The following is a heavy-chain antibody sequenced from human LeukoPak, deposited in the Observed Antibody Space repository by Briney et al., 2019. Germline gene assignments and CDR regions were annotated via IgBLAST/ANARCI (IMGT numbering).Heavy chain of an antibody. CDR1: GGSISSGSYY. CDR3: ARDRYDYGDYWYFDL. Sequence: SETLSLTCTVSGGSISSGSYYWSWIRQPAGKGLEWIGRIYTSGSTNYNPSLKSRVTISVDTSKNQFSLKLSSVTAADTAVYYCARDRYDYGDYWYFDLWGRGTLVTVSS. CDR2: IYTSGST. V-gene: IGHV4-61*02. D-gene: IGHD4-17*01. J-gene: IGHJ2*01.